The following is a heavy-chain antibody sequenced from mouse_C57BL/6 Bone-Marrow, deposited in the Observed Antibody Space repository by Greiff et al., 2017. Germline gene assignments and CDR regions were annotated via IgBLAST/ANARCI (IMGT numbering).Heavy chain of an antibody. J-gene: IGHJ4*01. CDR1: GFTFSDYG. CDR2: ISSGSSTI. D-gene: IGHD2-14*01. V-gene: IGHV5-17*01. CDR3: ARARVHYYAMDY. Sequence: EVKLQESGGGLVKPGGSLQLSCAASGFTFSDYGMHWVRQAPEKGLEWVAYISSGSSTIYYADTVKGRFTISRDNAKNTLFLQMTSLRSEDTAMYYCARARVHYYAMDYWGQGTSVTVSS.